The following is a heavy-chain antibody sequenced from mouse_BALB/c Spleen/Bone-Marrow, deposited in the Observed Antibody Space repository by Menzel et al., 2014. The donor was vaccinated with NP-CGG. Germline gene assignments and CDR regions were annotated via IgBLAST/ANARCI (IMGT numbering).Heavy chain of an antibody. D-gene: IGHD2-4*01. Sequence: VQLKESGAELVKPGASVKLSCTTSGFNIKDTYMHWVKLRPEQGLEWIGRIVPANGNTKYAPKFQGKATITADTSSNTAYLQLSSLTSEDTAVYFCASYDYGCYFDYWGQGTTLTVSS. J-gene: IGHJ2*01. CDR3: ASYDYGCYFDY. CDR1: GFNIKDTY. V-gene: IGHV14-3*02. CDR2: IVPANGNT.